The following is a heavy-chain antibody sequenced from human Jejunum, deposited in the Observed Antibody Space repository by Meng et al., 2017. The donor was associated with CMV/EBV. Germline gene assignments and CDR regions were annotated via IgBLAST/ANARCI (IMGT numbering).Heavy chain of an antibody. CDR1: GYRFISHA. J-gene: IGHJ4*02. V-gene: IGHV7-4-1*02. D-gene: IGHD4-17*01. Sequence: CKASGYRFISHARNGMRPAPGRGLEWMGWINTNTGNPTYAQGLAGRFVFSLDTSVSTAYLQITNLKAEDTAVYYCARGGNPEYGDYTYWGQGTLVTVSS. CDR3: ARGGNPEYGDYTY. CDR2: INTNTGNP.